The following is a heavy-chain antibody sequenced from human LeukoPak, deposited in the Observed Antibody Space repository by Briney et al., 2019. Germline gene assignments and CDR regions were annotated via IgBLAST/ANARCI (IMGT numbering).Heavy chain of an antibody. V-gene: IGHV3-48*01. CDR1: GFTFSSYS. D-gene: IGHD6-19*01. CDR3: ARYGYSSGWYEDY. CDR2: ISSSSSTI. J-gene: IGHJ4*02. Sequence: PGGSLRLSCAASGFTFSSYSMNWVRQAPGKGLEWVSYISSSSSTIYYADSVKGRFTISRDNSKNTLYLQMNSLRAEDTAVYYCARYGYSSGWYEDYWGQGTLVTVSS.